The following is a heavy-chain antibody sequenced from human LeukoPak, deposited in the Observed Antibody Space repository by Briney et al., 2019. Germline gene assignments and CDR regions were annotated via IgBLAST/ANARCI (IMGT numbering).Heavy chain of an antibody. D-gene: IGHD3-10*01. CDR2: ISGSGGST. V-gene: IGHV3-23*01. CDR3: AKDLNGSGREGGAFDI. Sequence: GGSLTLSCAASGFTFSSYAMSWVRQAPGKGLEWVSAISGSGGSTYYADSVKGRFTISRDNSKNTLYLQMNSLRAEDTAVYYCAKDLNGSGREGGAFDIWGQGTMVTVSS. CDR1: GFTFSSYA. J-gene: IGHJ3*02.